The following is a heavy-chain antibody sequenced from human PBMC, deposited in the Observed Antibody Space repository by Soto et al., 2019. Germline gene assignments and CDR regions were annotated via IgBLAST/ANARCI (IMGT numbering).Heavy chain of an antibody. J-gene: IGHJ6*03. CDR1: GFTFSNYA. V-gene: IGHV3-23*01. Sequence: EVQLLESGGGLVQPGGSLRLSCAASGFTFSNYAMSWVRQAPGKGLEWVSGISGSGGNTHYADSVKGRFTISRDNSKDTLYRRMSGLGAEDTAVFYCAKDNRYQYWDFFYYMDVWGKGTTVTVSS. CDR3: AKDNRYQYWDFFYYMDV. D-gene: IGHD2-2*01. CDR2: ISGSGGNT.